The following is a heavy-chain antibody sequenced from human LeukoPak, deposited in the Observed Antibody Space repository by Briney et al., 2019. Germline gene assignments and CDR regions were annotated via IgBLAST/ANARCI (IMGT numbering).Heavy chain of an antibody. J-gene: IGHJ5*02. CDR1: GYTFTSYG. CDR3: ARAGYSYGANWFDP. Sequence: GSVKVSCKASGYTFTSYGISWVRQAPGQGLEWMGWISAYNGNTNYAQKLQGRVTMTTDTSTSTAYMELRSLRSDDTAVYYCARAGYSYGANWFDPWGQGTLVTVSS. V-gene: IGHV1-18*04. D-gene: IGHD5-18*01. CDR2: ISAYNGNT.